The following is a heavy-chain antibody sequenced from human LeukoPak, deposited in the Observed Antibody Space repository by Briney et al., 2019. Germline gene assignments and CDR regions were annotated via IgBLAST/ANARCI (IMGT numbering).Heavy chain of an antibody. D-gene: IGHD2-15*01. CDR1: GGTFTSYA. CDR3: AWGSWGGGICYLTYYFYMDV. CDR2: IIPIFDTA. J-gene: IGHJ6*03. Sequence: ASVKVSCKASGGTFTSYAISWVRQAPGQGLEWMGGIIPIFDTATYAQKFQGRLTIRADESTSTAYMELSSLRSEDTAVYYCAWGSWGGGICYLTYYFYMDVWGKGTTVIVSS. V-gene: IGHV1-69*01.